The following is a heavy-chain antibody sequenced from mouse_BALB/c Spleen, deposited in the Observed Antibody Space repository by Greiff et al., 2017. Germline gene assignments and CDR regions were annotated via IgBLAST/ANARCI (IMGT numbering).Heavy chain of an antibody. Sequence: EVKLQQSGAELVRPGALVKLSCKASGFNIKDYYMHWVKQRPEQGLEWIGWIDPENGNTIYDPKFQGKASITADTSSNTAYLQLSSLTSEDTAVYYCALTTATGGCFDYWGQGTTLTVSS. J-gene: IGHJ2*01. CDR2: IDPENGNT. CDR1: GFNIKDYY. D-gene: IGHD1-2*01. V-gene: IGHV14-1*02. CDR3: ALTTATGGCFDY.